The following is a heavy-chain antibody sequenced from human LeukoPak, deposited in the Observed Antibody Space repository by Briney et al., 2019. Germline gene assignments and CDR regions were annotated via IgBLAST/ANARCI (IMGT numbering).Heavy chain of an antibody. V-gene: IGHV1-18*01. CDR2: TSAYDGNT. J-gene: IGHJ6*02. CDR3: ASCTNGVCYYGMDV. D-gene: IGHD2-8*01. Sequence: ASVKVSCKASGYTFTSYGISWVRQAPGQGLEWMGWTSAYDGNTNYAQKLQGRVTMTTDTSTSTAYMELRSLRSDDTAVYYCASCTNGVCYYGMDVWGQGTTVTVSS. CDR1: GYTFTSYG.